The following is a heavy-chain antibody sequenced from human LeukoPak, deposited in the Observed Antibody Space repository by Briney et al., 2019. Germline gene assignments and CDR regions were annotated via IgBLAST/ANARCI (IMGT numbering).Heavy chain of an antibody. D-gene: IGHD1-20*01. Sequence: SETLSLTCAVYGGSFSGYYWSWIRQPPGKGLEWIGEINHSGSTNYNPSLKSRVTISLDTSKNQFSLKLSSVTAADTAVYYCARGITGTPEYNLVPQLPNYFDYWGQGTLVTVSS. V-gene: IGHV4-34*01. CDR2: INHSGST. J-gene: IGHJ4*02. CDR3: ARGITGTPEYNLVPQLPNYFDY. CDR1: GGSFSGYY.